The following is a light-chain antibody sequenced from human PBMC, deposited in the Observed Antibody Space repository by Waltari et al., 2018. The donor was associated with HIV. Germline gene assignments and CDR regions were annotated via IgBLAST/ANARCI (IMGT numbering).Light chain of an antibody. Sequence: EVVLTQSPGTLSLSPGQRATLSCRASETIANAYLALYQQKSGQAPRLLIYDASHRATDIPDRFTGSGSGTDFTLTISRLEPEDFAVYFCQHYGTSLPSTFGRGTKVEIK. J-gene: IGKJ4*01. CDR2: DAS. CDR1: ETIANAY. V-gene: IGKV3-20*01. CDR3: QHYGTSLPST.